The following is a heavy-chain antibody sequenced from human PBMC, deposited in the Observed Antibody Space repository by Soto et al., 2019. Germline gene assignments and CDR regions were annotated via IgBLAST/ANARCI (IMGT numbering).Heavy chain of an antibody. J-gene: IGHJ6*02. Sequence: ASVKVSCKASGGTFSSYAISWVRQAPGQGLEWMGGIIPIFGTANYAQKFQGRVTITADKSTSTAYMELSSLRSEDTAVYYCAASRVVVVITNYYYYGMDVWGQGTTVTVSS. CDR3: AASRVVVVITNYYYYGMDV. CDR2: IIPIFGTA. D-gene: IGHD3-22*01. CDR1: GGTFSSYA. V-gene: IGHV1-69*06.